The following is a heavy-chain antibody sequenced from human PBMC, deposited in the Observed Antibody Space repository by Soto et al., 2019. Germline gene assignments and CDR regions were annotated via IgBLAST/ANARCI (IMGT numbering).Heavy chain of an antibody. V-gene: IGHV4-4*08. J-gene: IGHJ5*02. CDR1: GASITQYY. CDR3: ARDPAP. CDR2: VSSTGST. Sequence: SETLSLTCTVSGASITQYYWNWIRQSPGKGLEWIVSVSSTGSTVYNPSLTSRVTVSLDTSKNQFSLKLSSVTAADTAVYYCARDPAPWGQGTLVTVSS.